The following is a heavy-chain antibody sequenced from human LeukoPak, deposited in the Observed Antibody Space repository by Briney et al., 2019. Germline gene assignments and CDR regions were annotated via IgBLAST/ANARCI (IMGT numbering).Heavy chain of an antibody. CDR1: GGSVSGYY. Sequence: SQTLSLTCAVYGGSVSGYYWSWIRQPPGKGLEWVGEIHYTGGTSYNPSLKSRATISIDTSKNQLSLKLSSVTAADTAVYYCARGNILSGYCFDFWGQGALVTVSS. CDR3: ARGNILSGYCFDF. V-gene: IGHV4-34*01. J-gene: IGHJ4*02. D-gene: IGHD3-9*01. CDR2: IHYTGGT.